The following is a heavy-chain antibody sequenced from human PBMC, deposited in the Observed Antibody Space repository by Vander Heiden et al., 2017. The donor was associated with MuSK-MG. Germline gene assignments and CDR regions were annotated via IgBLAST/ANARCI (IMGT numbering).Heavy chain of an antibody. Sequence: QGQPVQSRAEATKPGSPVKVSCKASGGTFSSYGISWVREARGEGLEWMGAINPIFGKAHYAQKLQTRVTITADESASTAYMGLSGLGTEDTAVYCWAREWPMVRGVLDYWGQGTLVTVSS. CDR3: AREWPMVRGVLDY. V-gene: IGHV1-69*12. CDR1: GGTFSSYG. CDR2: INPIFGKA. J-gene: IGHJ4*01. D-gene: IGHD3-10*01.